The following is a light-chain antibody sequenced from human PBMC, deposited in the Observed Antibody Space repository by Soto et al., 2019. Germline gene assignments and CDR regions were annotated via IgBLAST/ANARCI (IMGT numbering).Light chain of an antibody. J-gene: IGKJ1*01. CDR3: QQYRSWPRT. Sequence: EIVMTQSPATLSVSPGERATLSCRASQSVSSNLAWYQQKPGQAPRLLIYGASTRATGIPARFSGSGSGTEFTLTISRLQSEDFAVYYCQQYRSWPRTFGQGTKVEIK. CDR1: QSVSSN. CDR2: GAS. V-gene: IGKV3-15*01.